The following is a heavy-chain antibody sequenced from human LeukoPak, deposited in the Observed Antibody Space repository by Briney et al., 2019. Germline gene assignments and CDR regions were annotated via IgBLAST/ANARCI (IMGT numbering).Heavy chain of an antibody. V-gene: IGHV3-23*01. Sequence: GGSLRLSCAASGFTFSSYAMSWVRQAPGKGREWVSAISGSGGSTYYADSVKGRFTISRDNSKNTLYLQMNSLRAEDTAVYYCAKWGYNDGYSSSWGQGTLVTVSS. D-gene: IGHD6-13*01. CDR3: AKWGYNDGYSSS. CDR1: GFTFSSYA. J-gene: IGHJ4*02. CDR2: ISGSGGST.